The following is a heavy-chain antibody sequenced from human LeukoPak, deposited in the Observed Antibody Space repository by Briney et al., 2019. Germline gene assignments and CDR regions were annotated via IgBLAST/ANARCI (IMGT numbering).Heavy chain of an antibody. V-gene: IGHV1-46*01. J-gene: IGHJ4*02. CDR2: IDPSGGST. CDR1: GYAFTSYF. CDR3: ARDHDSSGYGPFDH. Sequence: ASVKVSCKASGYAFTSYFIHWVRQAPGQGLEWMGIIDPSGGSTSYAQKFQGRVTMTRDTSTSTVYMDLSSLRSEDTAVYYCARDHDSSGYGPFDHWGQGSLVTVSS. D-gene: IGHD3-22*01.